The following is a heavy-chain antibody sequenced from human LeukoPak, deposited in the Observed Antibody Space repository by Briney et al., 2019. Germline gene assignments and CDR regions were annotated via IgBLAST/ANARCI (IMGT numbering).Heavy chain of an antibody. CDR1: GFTFSIYA. CDR3: ANHIAARSPPYYYYYFGMDV. CDR2: ISASGDNT. J-gene: IGHJ6*02. V-gene: IGHV3-23*01. Sequence: PGGSLRLSCAVSGFTFSIYATSWVRQAPGKGLEWVSSISASGDNTYYADSVRGRFTISRDNSKNTLYLEMNSLRAEDTAVYYCANHIAARSPPYYYYYFGMDVWGHGTTVTVSS. D-gene: IGHD6-6*01.